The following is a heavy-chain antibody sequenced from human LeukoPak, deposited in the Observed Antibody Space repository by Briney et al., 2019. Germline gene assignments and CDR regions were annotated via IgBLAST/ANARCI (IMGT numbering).Heavy chain of an antibody. D-gene: IGHD4-17*01. V-gene: IGHV3-15*01. J-gene: IGHJ4*02. Sequence: GGSLRLSCAASGFIFSSYGMHWVRQAPGKGLEWVGRIKSKTDGGTTDYAAPVKGRFTISRDDSKNTLYLQMNSRKTEDTAVYYCTTDDYARGKGFDYWGQGTLVTVSS. CDR1: GFIFSSYG. CDR3: TTDDYARGKGFDY. CDR2: IKSKTDGGTT.